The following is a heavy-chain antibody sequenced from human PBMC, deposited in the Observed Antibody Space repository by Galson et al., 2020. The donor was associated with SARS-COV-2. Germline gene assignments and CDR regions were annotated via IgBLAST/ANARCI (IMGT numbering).Heavy chain of an antibody. Sequence: GESLKISCAASGFSFSSYDMHWVRQAPGKGLEWVAVISFDGSDKYYADSVKGRFTISRDNSKSMIFLEMSSLRTDDTAVYYCARDVVRNSHGYLDSWGQGTRVTVSS. D-gene: IGHD5-18*01. J-gene: IGHJ5*01. V-gene: IGHV3-30*04. CDR3: ARDVVRNSHGYLDS. CDR2: ISFDGSDK. CDR1: GFSFSSYD.